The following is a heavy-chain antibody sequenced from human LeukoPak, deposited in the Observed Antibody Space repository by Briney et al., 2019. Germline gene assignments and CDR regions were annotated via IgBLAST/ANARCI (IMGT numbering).Heavy chain of an antibody. CDR2: VYTGGNT. D-gene: IGHD5-12*01. J-gene: IGHJ5*02. Sequence: GGSLRLSCAASGFTVSSTYMSWVRQAPGKGLEWVSLVYTGGNTYHADSVKGRLTISRDNSKNTLYLQMSSLRAEDTAVYYCAKAFSAYENWPPNWFDPWGQGTLVTVSS. CDR1: GFTVSSTY. V-gene: IGHV3-53*01. CDR3: AKAFSAYENWPPNWFDP.